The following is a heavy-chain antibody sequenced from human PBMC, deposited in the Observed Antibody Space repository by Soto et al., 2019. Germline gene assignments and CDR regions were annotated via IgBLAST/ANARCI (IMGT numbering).Heavy chain of an antibody. Sequence: QVQLQESGPGLVKPSETLSLTCTVSGGSISSYYWSWIRQPPGKGLEWIGYIYYSGSTNYNPSLKSRVTISVDTSKNQFSRKLSSVTAADTAVYYCARHGYMGIAVAGTGIWFDPWGQGALVTVSS. CDR3: ARHGYMGIAVAGTGIWFDP. CDR1: GGSISSYY. J-gene: IGHJ5*02. D-gene: IGHD6-19*01. CDR2: IYYSGST. V-gene: IGHV4-59*08.